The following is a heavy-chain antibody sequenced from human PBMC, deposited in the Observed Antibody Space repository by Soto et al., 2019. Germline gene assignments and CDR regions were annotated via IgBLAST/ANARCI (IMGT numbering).Heavy chain of an antibody. CDR2: ISGSGGST. V-gene: IGHV3-23*01. Sequence: GGSLRLSCAASGFTFSSYATSWDRQAPGKGLEWVSAISGSGGSTYYADSVKGRFTISKDNSKNTLYLQMNSLRAEDTAVYYCALTTNIVVVVAATLPAFDIWGQGTMVTVSS. CDR3: ALTTNIVVVVAATLPAFDI. CDR1: GFTFSSYA. J-gene: IGHJ3*02. D-gene: IGHD2-15*01.